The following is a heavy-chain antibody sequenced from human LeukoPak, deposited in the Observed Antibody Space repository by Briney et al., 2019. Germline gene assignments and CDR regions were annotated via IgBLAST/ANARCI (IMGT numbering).Heavy chain of an antibody. CDR1: GYTFTSYG. J-gene: IGHJ3*02. CDR3: ARSHESDAFDI. CDR2: MNPNSGNT. V-gene: IGHV1-8*03. Sequence: ASVKVSCKASGYTFTSYGISWVRQAPGQGLEWMGWMNPNSGNTGYAQKFQGRVTITRNTSISTAYMELSSLRSEDTAVYYCARSHESDAFDIWGQGTMVTVSS.